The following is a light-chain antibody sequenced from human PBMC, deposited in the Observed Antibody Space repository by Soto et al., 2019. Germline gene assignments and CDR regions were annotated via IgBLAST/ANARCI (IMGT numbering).Light chain of an antibody. CDR1: QSVSSR. Sequence: EIVMTQSPATLSVSPGERATLSCRASQSVSSRLVWYQQKPGQAPRLLIYGASTRATGVPARFSGSGSGTEFTLTISSLQSEDFAVYYCQQYNNWPPHTFGQGTKLEIK. CDR2: GAS. J-gene: IGKJ2*01. CDR3: QQYNNWPPHT. V-gene: IGKV3-15*01.